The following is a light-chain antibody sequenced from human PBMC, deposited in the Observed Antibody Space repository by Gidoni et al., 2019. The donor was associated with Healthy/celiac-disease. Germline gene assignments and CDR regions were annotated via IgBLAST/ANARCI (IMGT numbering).Light chain of an antibody. Sequence: QSVLTQPPSASGTPGQSVTISCSGSTTTIGSNTVTWYQQLPGTAPKLLIYSNTQRPSGVPDRFSGSKSGTSASLAISGLQSEDEADYYCAAWDDSLNGRYVFGTGTKVTVL. CDR2: SNT. V-gene: IGLV1-44*01. J-gene: IGLJ1*01. CDR3: AAWDDSLNGRYV. CDR1: TTTIGSNT.